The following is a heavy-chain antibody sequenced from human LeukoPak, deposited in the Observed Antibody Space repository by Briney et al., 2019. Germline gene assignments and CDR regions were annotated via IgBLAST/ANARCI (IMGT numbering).Heavy chain of an antibody. CDR2: IYYSGRT. Sequence: SETLSLTCTVSGDSFSSSTYYGGWIRQPPGKGLEWIGSIYYSGRTYYSPSLKSRVTISVDTSKNQFSLKLKSVTAADTAVYYCARGGYYGWGNDFRFDPWGQGTLVTVSS. V-gene: IGHV4-39*07. J-gene: IGHJ5*02. D-gene: IGHD3-10*01. CDR3: ARGGYYGWGNDFRFDP. CDR1: GDSFSSSTYY.